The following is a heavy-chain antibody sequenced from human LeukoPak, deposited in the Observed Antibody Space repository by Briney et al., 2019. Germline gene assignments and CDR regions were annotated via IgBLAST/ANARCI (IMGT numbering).Heavy chain of an antibody. Sequence: GASVKVSCKASGYTFTSYGISWVRQAPGQGLEWMGWISAYNGNTNYAQKLQGRVTMTTDTSTSTAYMELRSLRSDDTAVYYRARVGCSGGSCYLLFDYWGQGTLVTVSS. V-gene: IGHV1-18*01. CDR1: GYTFTSYG. CDR2: ISAYNGNT. D-gene: IGHD2-15*01. CDR3: ARVGCSGGSCYLLFDY. J-gene: IGHJ4*02.